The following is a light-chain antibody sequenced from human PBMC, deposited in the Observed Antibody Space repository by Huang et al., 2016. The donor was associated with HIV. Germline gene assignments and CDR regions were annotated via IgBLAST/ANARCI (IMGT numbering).Light chain of an antibody. CDR2: GAS. V-gene: IGKV3-20*01. CDR1: QSVTRNY. J-gene: IGKJ2*01. Sequence: EIVLTQSPGTLSLSPGERATLSCRASQSVTRNYLAWYQQQPGQAPRLLIYGASNRATGMPDRFSGSGSGTDFTLTISRLEPEDFAVYYCQQYGTSQTFGQGTKLEIK. CDR3: QQYGTSQT.